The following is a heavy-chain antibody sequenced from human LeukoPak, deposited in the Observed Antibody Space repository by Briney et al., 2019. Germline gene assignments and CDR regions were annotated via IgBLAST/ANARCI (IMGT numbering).Heavy chain of an antibody. D-gene: IGHD2-2*01. CDR3: AKDSGGRNVVWGAFDI. CDR1: GPTFNKFA. CDR2: ISAGADYT. V-gene: IGHV3-23*01. Sequence: GGSLRLSCAASGPTFNKFAMSWVRQAPGKGLEWVSGISAGADYTYYADSVKGRFTISRDNSKNTLYLQMNSLRAEDTAVYYCAKDSGGRNVVWGAFDIWGQGTVVTVSS. J-gene: IGHJ3*02.